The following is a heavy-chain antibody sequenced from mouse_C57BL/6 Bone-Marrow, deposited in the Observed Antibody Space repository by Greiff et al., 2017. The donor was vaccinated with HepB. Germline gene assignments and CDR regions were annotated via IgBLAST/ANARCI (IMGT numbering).Heavy chain of an antibody. V-gene: IGHV1-63*01. CDR2: IYPGGGYT. CDR3: ARGVITTGYFDY. CDR1: GYTFTNYW. Sequence: VQLQQSGAELVRPGTSVKMSCKASGYTFTNYWIGWAKQRPGHGLEWIGDIYPGGGYTNYNEKFKGKATLTADKSSSTAYMQVSSLTSEDSAIYYCARGVITTGYFDYWGQGTTLTVSS. D-gene: IGHD1-1*01. J-gene: IGHJ2*01.